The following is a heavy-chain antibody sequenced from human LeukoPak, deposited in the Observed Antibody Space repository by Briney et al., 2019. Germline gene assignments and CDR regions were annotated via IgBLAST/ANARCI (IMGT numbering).Heavy chain of an antibody. J-gene: IGHJ4*02. CDR2: IHREGTTT. V-gene: IGHV3-74*01. D-gene: IGHD3/OR15-3a*01. Sequence: GGSLTLSCAASGFTFSAYWMNWVRQVPGKGLVWVSRIHREGTTTIYADSVKGRFTISRDNGKNTLYLHMTSLRADDTAVYYCARDSDWLLFDYWGQGTLVTVSS. CDR3: ARDSDWLLFDY. CDR1: GFTFSAYW.